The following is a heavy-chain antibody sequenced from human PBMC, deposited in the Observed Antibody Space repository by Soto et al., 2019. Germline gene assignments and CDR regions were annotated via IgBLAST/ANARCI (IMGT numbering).Heavy chain of an antibody. J-gene: IGHJ4*02. CDR2: IHHSGST. V-gene: IGHV4-59*01. CDR3: ARDRYSSGWDTYFDL. D-gene: IGHD6-25*01. Sequence: LETLSLTCTVSGGSIGNYYWSWIRQPPGKGLEWIGYIHHSGSTSHNPSLKSRVSISVDPSRSQLSLDLDSVIAADTAVYYCARDRYSSGWDTYFDLWGQGIQVTVS. CDR1: GGSIGNYY.